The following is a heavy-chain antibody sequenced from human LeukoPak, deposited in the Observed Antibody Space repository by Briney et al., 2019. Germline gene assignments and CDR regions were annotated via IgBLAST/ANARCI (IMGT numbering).Heavy chain of an antibody. CDR1: GFTFSSSS. J-gene: IGHJ4*02. D-gene: IGHD3-9*01. CDR2: ISSSGIYI. CDR3: ARDQFDLLTGTTKTFGY. V-gene: IGHV3-21*01. Sequence: GGSLRLSCAASGFTFSSSSMNWLRQAPGKGLEWVSSISSSGIYIYYVDSVKGRFTISRDNTKNSLSLLMHNLRPEDTAVYYCARDQFDLLTGTTKTFGYWGQGTLVAVSS.